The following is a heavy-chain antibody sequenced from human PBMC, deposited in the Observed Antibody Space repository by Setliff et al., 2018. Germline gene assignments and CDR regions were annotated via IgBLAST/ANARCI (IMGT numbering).Heavy chain of an antibody. D-gene: IGHD2-15*01. V-gene: IGHV4-34*01. CDR3: ARMGCSGGNCYFFYGY. CDR2: INHSGST. Sequence: SETLSLTCAVYGGSFSGYYWSWIRQPPGKGLEWIGEINHSGSTNYNPSLKSRVTISVDTSKNQFSLKLSSVTAADTAVYYCARMGCSGGNCYFFYGYWGQGTLVTVSS. J-gene: IGHJ4*02. CDR1: GGSFSGYY.